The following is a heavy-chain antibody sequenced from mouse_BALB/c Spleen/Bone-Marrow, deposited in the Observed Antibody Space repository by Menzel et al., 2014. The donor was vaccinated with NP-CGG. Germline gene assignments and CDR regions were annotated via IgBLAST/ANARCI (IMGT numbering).Heavy chain of an antibody. CDR1: GLTFSSYG. J-gene: IGHJ2*01. CDR3: ARERYYGNGRIFEY. V-gene: IGHV5-6-3*01. D-gene: IGHD1-1*01. Sequence: DVKLVEPGGGLVQPGGSLKLSCAASGLTFSSYGMSWVRQTPDKRLELVATINSNGGRTYYPDSVKGRFPIPRDNAKTTLYLQMSSRKSEDTAMYYCARERYYGNGRIFEYWGQGTTLTVSS. CDR2: INSNGGRT.